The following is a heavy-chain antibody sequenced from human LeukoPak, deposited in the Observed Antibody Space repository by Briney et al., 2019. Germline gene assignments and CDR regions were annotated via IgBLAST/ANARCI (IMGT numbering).Heavy chain of an antibody. J-gene: IGHJ4*02. CDR1: GFTFSSYA. Sequence: GGSLRLSCAASGFTFSSYAMSWVRQAPGKGLEWVSAISGSGGSTYYADSVKGRFTISRDNSKNTLYLQMNSLRAEDTAVYYCAKRHCSSTSCYRSYYFDPWGQGTLVIVSS. CDR2: ISGSGGST. V-gene: IGHV3-23*01. D-gene: IGHD2-2*01. CDR3: AKRHCSSTSCYRSYYFDP.